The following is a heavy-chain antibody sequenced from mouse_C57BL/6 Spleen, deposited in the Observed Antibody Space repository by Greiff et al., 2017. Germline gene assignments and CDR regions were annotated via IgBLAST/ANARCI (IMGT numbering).Heavy chain of an antibody. Sequence: EVKVEESGGGLVKPGGSLKLSCAASGFTFSSYTMSWVRQTPEKRLEWVATISGGGGNTYYPDSVKGRFTISRDNAKNTLYLQMSSLRSEDTALYYCARHGGKGAFDYWGQGTTLTVSS. CDR2: ISGGGGNT. J-gene: IGHJ2*01. V-gene: IGHV5-9*01. D-gene: IGHD2-1*01. CDR1: GFTFSSYT. CDR3: ARHGGKGAFDY.